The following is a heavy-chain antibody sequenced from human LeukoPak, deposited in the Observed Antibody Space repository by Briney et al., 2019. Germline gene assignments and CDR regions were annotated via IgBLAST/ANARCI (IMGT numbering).Heavy chain of an antibody. Sequence: SETLSHTCTVSGGSISSYYWSWIRQPPGKGLEWIGYIYYSGSTNYNPSLKSRVTISVDTSKNQFSLKLSSVTAADTAVYYCARTTAATGPIDIWGQGTMVTVSS. D-gene: IGHD1-26*01. CDR3: ARTTAATGPIDI. V-gene: IGHV4-59*01. CDR1: GGSISSYY. CDR2: IYYSGST. J-gene: IGHJ3*02.